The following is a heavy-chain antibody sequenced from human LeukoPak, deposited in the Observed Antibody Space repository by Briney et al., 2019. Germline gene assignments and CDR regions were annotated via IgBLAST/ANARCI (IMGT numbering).Heavy chain of an antibody. CDR1: GGSFSGYY. CDR2: INHSGST. V-gene: IGHV4-34*01. J-gene: IGHJ4*02. D-gene: IGHD3-10*01. Sequence: SETLSLTCAVYGGSFSGYYWSWIRQPPGKGLEWIGEINHSGSTNYNPSLKSRVTISVDTSKNQFSLKLSSVTAADTAVYYCARDVLLWSSWGQGTLVTVSS. CDR3: ARDVLLWSS.